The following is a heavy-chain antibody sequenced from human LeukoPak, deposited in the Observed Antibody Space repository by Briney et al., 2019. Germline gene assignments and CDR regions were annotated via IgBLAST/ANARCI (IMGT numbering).Heavy chain of an antibody. Sequence: SETLSLTCAVYGGSFSGYYWSWIRQPTGKGLECIGEISHSGRTNYNPSLKSRVTISVDTSKKQFSLNLSSVTAADTAVYYCARRGRMVRTRLNDYYGMDVWGQGTTVTVSS. CDR1: GGSFSGYY. CDR2: ISHSGRT. V-gene: IGHV4-34*01. D-gene: IGHD3-10*01. CDR3: ARRGRMVRTRLNDYYGMDV. J-gene: IGHJ6*02.